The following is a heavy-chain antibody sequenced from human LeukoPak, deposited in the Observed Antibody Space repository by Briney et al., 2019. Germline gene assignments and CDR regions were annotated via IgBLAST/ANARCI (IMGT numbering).Heavy chain of an antibody. D-gene: IGHD4-17*01. Sequence: SGPTLVNPTQTLTLTCTLSGFSLSTSGMCVSWIRQPPGKALEWLALIDWNDYKYYSTSLKTRLTISKDTSKKQVVLTVTNMDPVDTATYYCARTHYGDYIFDDYWGQGTLVTVSS. J-gene: IGHJ4*02. V-gene: IGHV2-70*01. CDR3: ARTHYGDYIFDDY. CDR2: IDWNDYK. CDR1: GFSLSTSGMC.